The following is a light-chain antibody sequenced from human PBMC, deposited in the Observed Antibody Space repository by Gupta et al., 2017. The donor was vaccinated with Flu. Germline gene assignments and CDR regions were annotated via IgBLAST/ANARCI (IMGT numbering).Light chain of an antibody. J-gene: IGLJ3*02. Sequence: SNSNLGMNSVSWFQRLPGTAPKLLIYENDKRPLGIPDRFSGSKSGTSATLGITGLQTGDEADYFCGTWDGSLKGGVFGGGTKVTAL. CDR2: END. CDR3: GTWDGSLKGGV. CDR1: NSNLGMNS. V-gene: IGLV1-51*02.